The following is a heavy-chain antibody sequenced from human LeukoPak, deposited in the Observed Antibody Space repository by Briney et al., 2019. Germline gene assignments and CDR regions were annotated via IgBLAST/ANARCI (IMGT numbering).Heavy chain of an antibody. CDR2: IYTSGST. D-gene: IGHD3-9*01. CDR3: ARDGNDILTGYYIEAFDI. V-gene: IGHV4-61*02. Sequence: PSETLSLTCTVSGDSISSGSYYWSWIRQPAGKGLEWIGRIYTSGSTNYNPSLKSRVTISVDTSKNQFSLKLSSVTAADTAVYYCARDGNDILTGYYIEAFDIWGQGTMVTVSS. CDR1: GDSISSGSYY. J-gene: IGHJ3*02.